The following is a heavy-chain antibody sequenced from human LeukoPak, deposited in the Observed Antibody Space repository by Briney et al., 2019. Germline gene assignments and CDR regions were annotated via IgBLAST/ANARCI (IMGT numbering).Heavy chain of an antibody. D-gene: IGHD1-26*01. CDR2: IYTSGST. Sequence: SETLSLTCTVSGGSISSGSYYWSWIRQPARKGLEWIGRIYTSGSTNYNPSLKSRVTISVDTSENQFSLNLRSVTAADTAVYYCARVRYSGNYFYFDYWGQGTLVTVSS. J-gene: IGHJ4*02. CDR1: GGSISSGSYY. V-gene: IGHV4-61*02. CDR3: ARVRYSGNYFYFDY.